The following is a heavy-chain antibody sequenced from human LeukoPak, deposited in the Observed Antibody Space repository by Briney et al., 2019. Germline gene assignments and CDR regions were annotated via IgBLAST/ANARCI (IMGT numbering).Heavy chain of an antibody. V-gene: IGHV4-39*01. D-gene: IGHD1-26*01. CDR1: GDSISSSRFY. CDR3: ARRDVGATIDY. CDR2: ILYTGRT. Sequence: PSETLSLICTVSGDSISSSRFYWAWIRQPPGKGLEWIGSILYTGRTFYNPSLKSRVTISVDTSKDQFSLRLGSVTASDTAVYYCARRDVGATIDYWGQGTLVTVSS. J-gene: IGHJ4*02.